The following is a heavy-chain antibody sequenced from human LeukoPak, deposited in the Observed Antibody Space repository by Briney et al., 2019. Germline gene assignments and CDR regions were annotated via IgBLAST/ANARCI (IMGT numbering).Heavy chain of an antibody. CDR2: ISGGTT. Sequence: PGGSLRLSSPASGFAFGDYLMSWFRPARGKGLEWIGFISGGTTEYAASVKGRFTISRDDSTSIAYLQMNSLTTEDTAVYYCSRGSGWLSVYWGQGTLVTVSS. D-gene: IGHD6-19*01. CDR3: SRGSGWLSVY. CDR1: GFAFGDYL. V-gene: IGHV3-49*03. J-gene: IGHJ4*02.